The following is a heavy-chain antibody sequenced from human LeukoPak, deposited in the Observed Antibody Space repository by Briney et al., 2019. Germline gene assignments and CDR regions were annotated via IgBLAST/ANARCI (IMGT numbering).Heavy chain of an antibody. CDR2: IIPIFGTA. Sequence: SVKVSCEASGGTFSSYAISWVRQAPGQGLEWMGGIIPIFGTANYAQKFQGRVTITADESTSTAYMELSSLRSEDTAVYYCARSYDSSGYYYYFDYWGQGTLVTVSS. CDR3: ARSYDSSGYYYYFDY. V-gene: IGHV1-69*01. CDR1: GGTFSSYA. D-gene: IGHD3-22*01. J-gene: IGHJ4*02.